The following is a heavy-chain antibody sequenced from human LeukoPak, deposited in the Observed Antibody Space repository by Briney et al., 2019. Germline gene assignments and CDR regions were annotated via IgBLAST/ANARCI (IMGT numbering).Heavy chain of an antibody. CDR3: ARHGPVEMATIVSGYFDY. J-gene: IGHJ4*02. D-gene: IGHD5-24*01. V-gene: IGHV4-39*01. CDR2: IYYSGST. CDR1: GGSISSSSYS. Sequence: SETLSLTCTVSGGSISSSSYSWGWIRQPPGKGLEWIGSIYYSGSTYYNPSLKSRVTISVDTSKNQFSLKLSSVTAADTAVYYCARHGPVEMATIVSGYFDYWGQGTLVTVSS.